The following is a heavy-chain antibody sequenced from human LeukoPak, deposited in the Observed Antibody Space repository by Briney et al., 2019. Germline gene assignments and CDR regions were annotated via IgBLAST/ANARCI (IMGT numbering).Heavy chain of an antibody. CDR2: IYYSGST. D-gene: IGHD6-19*01. CDR3: ARVGLAVAGIDY. Sequence: SETLSLTCTVCGGSISSSSYYWGWIRQPPGKGLEWIGSIYYSGSTYYSPSLKSRVTISVDTSKNQSSLKLRSVTAADTAVYYCARVGLAVAGIDYWGQGTLVTVSS. V-gene: IGHV4-39*01. CDR1: GGSISSSSYY. J-gene: IGHJ4*02.